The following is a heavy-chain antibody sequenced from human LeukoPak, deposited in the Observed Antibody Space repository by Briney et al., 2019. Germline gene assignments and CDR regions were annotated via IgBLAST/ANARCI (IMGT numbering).Heavy chain of an antibody. CDR2: ISYDGSNK. Sequence: QPGGSLRLSCAASGFTFSSYAMHWVRQAPGKGLEWVAVISYDGSNKYYADSVKGRFTISRDNSKNTLYLQMNSLRAEDTPVYYCARAIAVAGPYYFDYWGQGTLVTVSS. CDR1: GFTFSSYA. J-gene: IGHJ4*02. V-gene: IGHV3-30-3*01. D-gene: IGHD6-19*01. CDR3: ARAIAVAGPYYFDY.